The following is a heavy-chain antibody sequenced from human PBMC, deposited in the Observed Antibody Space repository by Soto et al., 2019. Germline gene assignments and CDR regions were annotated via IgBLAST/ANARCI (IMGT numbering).Heavy chain of an antibody. D-gene: IGHD3-9*01. Sequence: QVQLVESGGGVVQPGRSLRLSCAASGFTFSSYGMHWVRQAPGKGLEWVAVIWYDGSNKYYADSVKGRFTISRDNSKNTLYLQMNSLRADDTAVYYCARERAAYYDILTGYYNPYYWGQGTLVTVSS. V-gene: IGHV3-33*01. CDR3: ARERAAYYDILTGYYNPYY. CDR2: IWYDGSNK. J-gene: IGHJ4*02. CDR1: GFTFSSYG.